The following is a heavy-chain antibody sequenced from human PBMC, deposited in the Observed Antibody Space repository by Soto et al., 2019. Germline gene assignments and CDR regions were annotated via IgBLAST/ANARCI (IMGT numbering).Heavy chain of an antibody. V-gene: IGHV4-34*01. CDR2: INHSGST. CDR3: ARGGLMPLSNYYRSGFAY. Sequence: PSETLSLTCAVYGGSFSGYYWSWIRQPPGKGLEWIGEINHSGSTNYNPSLKSRVTISVDTSKNQFSLKLSSVTAADTAVYYCARGGLMPLSNYYRSGFAYSGRGNPVPGSS. D-gene: IGHD3-10*01. J-gene: IGHJ4*02. CDR1: GGSFSGYY.